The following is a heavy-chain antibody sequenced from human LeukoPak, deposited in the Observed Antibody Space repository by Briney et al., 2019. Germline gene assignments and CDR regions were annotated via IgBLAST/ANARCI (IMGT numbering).Heavy chain of an antibody. CDR2: INHSGST. D-gene: IGHD4-17*01. J-gene: IGHJ5*02. Sequence: SETLSLTCAVYGGSFSGYYWSWIRQPPGKGLEWIGEINHSGSTNYNPSLKSRVTMSVDTSKSQFSLNLMSVTAADTAVYYCTRDTGTTGEVKFDPWGRGTLVTVSS. V-gene: IGHV4-34*01. CDR1: GGSFSGYY. CDR3: TRDTGTTGEVKFDP.